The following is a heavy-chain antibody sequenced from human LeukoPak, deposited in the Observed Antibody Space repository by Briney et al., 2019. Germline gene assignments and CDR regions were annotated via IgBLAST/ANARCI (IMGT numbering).Heavy chain of an antibody. CDR3: AREGGIVGAFDP. Sequence: GGSLRLSCAASGFTFSSYWMHWVRHAPGKRLVRVSRINSDGSSTSYADSVKGRFTISRDNAKNTLYLQMNSLRAEDTAVYYCAREGGIVGAFDPWGQGTLVTVSS. J-gene: IGHJ5*02. D-gene: IGHD1-26*01. CDR1: GFTFSSYW. CDR2: INSDGSST. V-gene: IGHV3-74*01.